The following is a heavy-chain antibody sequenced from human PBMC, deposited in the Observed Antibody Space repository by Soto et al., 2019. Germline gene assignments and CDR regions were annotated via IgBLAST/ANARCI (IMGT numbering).Heavy chain of an antibody. CDR1: GGSINSNKYY. J-gene: IGHJ4*02. V-gene: IGHV4-39*01. CDR3: ARQLIY. D-gene: IGHD6-13*01. CDR2: LYYTGSN. Sequence: SETLSLTCTVSGGSINSNKYYWGWVRQPPGRGLEWIAGLYYTGSNFYNPSLKNRVSISVDTSKNQFSLNVYSVTAADTAVYYCARQLIYWGQGTPVTVSS.